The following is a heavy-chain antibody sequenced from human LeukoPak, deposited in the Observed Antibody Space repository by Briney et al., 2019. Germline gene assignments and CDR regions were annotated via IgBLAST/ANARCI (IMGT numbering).Heavy chain of an antibody. Sequence: SETLSLTCAVHGGSFSDYYWSWIRQPPGKGLEWIGEINHSGITNHNPSLKSRVTISVDTSKNEISLKVTSVSAADTAVYYCASVALATSNFNYWGQGILVTVSS. D-gene: IGHD5-24*01. V-gene: IGHV4-34*01. CDR3: ASVALATSNFNY. J-gene: IGHJ4*02. CDR2: INHSGIT. CDR1: GGSFSDYY.